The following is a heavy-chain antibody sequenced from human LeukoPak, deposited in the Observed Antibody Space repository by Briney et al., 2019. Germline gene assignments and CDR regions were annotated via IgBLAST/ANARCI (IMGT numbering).Heavy chain of an antibody. CDR1: GFSFSRYE. CDR2: ISSSGRTI. D-gene: IGHD3-9*01. J-gene: IGHJ6*02. CDR3: ARDRGYDILSYGMDV. Sequence: GGSLRLSCAASGFSFSRYEMNWVRQAPGKGLEGVSYISSSGRTIYYADSVKGRFTISRDNAKNSLYLQMNSLRAEDTAVYYCARDRGYDILSYGMDVWGQGTAVTVSS. V-gene: IGHV3-48*03.